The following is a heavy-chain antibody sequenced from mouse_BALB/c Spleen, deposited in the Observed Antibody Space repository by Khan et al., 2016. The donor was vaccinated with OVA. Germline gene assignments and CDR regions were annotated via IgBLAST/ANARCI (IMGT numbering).Heavy chain of an antibody. CDR3: ARIKKIVATYFDY. CDR2: TNPTNGRT. D-gene: IGHD1-1*01. Sequence: QVQLKQSGAELVKAGASVKMSCKASGYTLTSYWMHWVKQRLGQGLEWFAETNPTNGRTYYNAKFKSKATLTVDKSSSTAYLLLSGPTSEDSAVYYCARIKKIVATYFDYWGQGTTLTVSS. CDR1: GYTLTSYW. V-gene: IGHV1S81*02. J-gene: IGHJ2*01.